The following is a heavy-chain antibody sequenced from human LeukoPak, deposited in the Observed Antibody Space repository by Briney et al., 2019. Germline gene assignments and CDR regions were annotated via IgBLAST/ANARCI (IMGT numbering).Heavy chain of an antibody. CDR2: ITAIFRTT. V-gene: IGHV1-69*13. J-gene: IGHJ4*02. Sequence: ASVKVSCKPSGGTFNSYAISWVRQAPGQGLEWMGGITAIFRTTNYAQKFQGRVTITADESMSTIYMELSSLRSGDTAVYYCARHSGYHSTMYLDYWGQGTPVTVSS. D-gene: IGHD3-22*01. CDR3: ARHSGYHSTMYLDY. CDR1: GGTFNSYA.